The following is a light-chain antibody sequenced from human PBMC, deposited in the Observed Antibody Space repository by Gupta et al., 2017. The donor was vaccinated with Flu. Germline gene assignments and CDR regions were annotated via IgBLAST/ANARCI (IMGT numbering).Light chain of an antibody. CDR1: SSNIVNNY. J-gene: IGLJ3*02. V-gene: IGLV1-51*02. Sequence: SSSNIVNNYVSWYQQFPVTAPQLLIYENARRPSGFPDRFSGSKSGTSATLDITGLQTGDEADYYCGTWDSSLSTVVFGGGTKLTVL. CDR3: GTWDSSLSTVV. CDR2: ENA.